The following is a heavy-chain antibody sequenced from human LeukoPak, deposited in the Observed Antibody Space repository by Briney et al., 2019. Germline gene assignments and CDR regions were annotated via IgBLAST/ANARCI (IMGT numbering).Heavy chain of an antibody. CDR1: GFTFSNAW. V-gene: IGHV3-48*04. CDR3: AREVYYYMDV. Sequence: PGGSLRLSCAASGFTFSNAWMNWVRQAPGKGLEWVSYISSSGSTIYYADSVKGRFTISRDNAKNSLYLQMNSLRAEDTAVYYCAREVYYYMDVWGKGTTVTISS. CDR2: ISSSGSTI. J-gene: IGHJ6*03.